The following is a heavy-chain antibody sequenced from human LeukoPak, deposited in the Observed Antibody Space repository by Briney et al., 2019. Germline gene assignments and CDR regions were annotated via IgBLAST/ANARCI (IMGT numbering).Heavy chain of an antibody. CDR3: ARGLSGDSSAWFY. V-gene: IGHV5-51*01. CDR2: IYPGDSDT. J-gene: IGHJ4*02. Sequence: GESLKISCKGSGYIFTSYWISWVRQMPGKGHEWMGIIYPGDSDTRYSPSFQGQVTISADKSISTAYLQWSSLKASDTALYYCARGLSGDSSAWFYWGQGTLVTVSS. CDR1: GYIFTSYW. D-gene: IGHD6-19*01.